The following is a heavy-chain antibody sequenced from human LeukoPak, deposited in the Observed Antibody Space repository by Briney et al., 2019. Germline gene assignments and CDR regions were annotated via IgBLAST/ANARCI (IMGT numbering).Heavy chain of an antibody. Sequence: PGGSLRLSCAASGFTFSSYAMSWVRQTPGKGLECLSGIVPSGGGTYYTGSVQGRFTISRDNSKNTLYLQMNSLRAEDTAAYYCAKISPLVYGGKPWALDIWGQGTMVTVSS. J-gene: IGHJ3*02. V-gene: IGHV3-23*01. CDR2: IVPSGGGT. D-gene: IGHD4-23*01. CDR1: GFTFSSYA. CDR3: AKISPLVYGGKPWALDI.